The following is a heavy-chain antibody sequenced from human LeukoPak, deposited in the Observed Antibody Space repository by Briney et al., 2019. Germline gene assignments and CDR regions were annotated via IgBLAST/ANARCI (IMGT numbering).Heavy chain of an antibody. Sequence: GRSLRLSCAASGFIFSSYGMHWVRQAPGKGLEWVAIISYDGSSHYYADSVKGRFTISRDNSKNTLYLQMNSLRREDTAVYYCAKEAPERGSYAFDMWGQGTMATVSS. CDR2: ISYDGSSH. CDR3: AKEAPERGSYAFDM. V-gene: IGHV3-30*18. J-gene: IGHJ3*02. D-gene: IGHD3-16*01. CDR1: GFIFSSYG.